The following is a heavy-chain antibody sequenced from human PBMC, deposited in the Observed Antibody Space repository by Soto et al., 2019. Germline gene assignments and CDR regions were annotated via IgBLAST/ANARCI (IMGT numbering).Heavy chain of an antibody. J-gene: IGHJ6*03. Sequence: SETLSRTSTVSGGSISIYYWSWIRQPPGKALEWIGYIYYSGSTNYNPSLKSRVTISVDTSKNQFSLKLSSVTAADTAVYYCARNRRYTFSYYYYYMDVWGKGTTVT. D-gene: IGHD3-16*01. V-gene: IGHV4-59*01. CDR1: GGSISIYY. CDR2: IYYSGST. CDR3: ARNRRYTFSYYYYYMDV.